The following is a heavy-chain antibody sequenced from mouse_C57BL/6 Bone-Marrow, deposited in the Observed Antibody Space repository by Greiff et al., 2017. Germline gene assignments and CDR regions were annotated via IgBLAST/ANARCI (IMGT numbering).Heavy chain of an antibody. CDR2: IDPETGGT. CDR1: GYTFTDYE. V-gene: IGHV1-15*01. Sequence: VQLQQSGAELVRPGASVTLSCKASGYTFTDYEMHWVKQTPVHGLEWIGAIDPETGGTAYTQKFKGKAILTSDKSSSTAYMELRSLTSEDSAGYYCTDYYAMDYWGQGTSVTVSS. CDR3: TDYYAMDY. J-gene: IGHJ4*01.